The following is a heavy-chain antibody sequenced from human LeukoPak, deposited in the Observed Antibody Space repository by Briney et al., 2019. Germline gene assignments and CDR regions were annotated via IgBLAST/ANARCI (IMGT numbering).Heavy chain of an antibody. CDR2: INHSGST. V-gene: IGHV4-34*01. CDR3: ARGKYYYDSSAPFDY. J-gene: IGHJ4*02. Sequence: SETLSLTCAVHGGSFSGYYWSWIRQPPGKGLEWIGEINHSGSTNYNPSLKSRVTISVDTSKNQFSLKLSSVTAADTAVYYCARGKYYYDSSAPFDYWGQGTLVTVSS. CDR1: GGSFSGYY. D-gene: IGHD3-22*01.